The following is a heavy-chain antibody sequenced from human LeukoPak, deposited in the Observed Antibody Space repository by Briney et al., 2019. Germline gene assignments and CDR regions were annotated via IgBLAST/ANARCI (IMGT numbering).Heavy chain of an antibody. Sequence: PSETLSLTCAVYGGSFSGYYWSWIRQPPGKGLEWTGEINHSGSTNYNPSLKSRVTISVDTSKNQFSLKLSSVTAADTAVYYCARVGIVVVPAAMYYYYGMDVWGQGTTVTVSS. CDR1: GGSFSGYY. CDR2: INHSGST. D-gene: IGHD2-2*01. V-gene: IGHV4-34*01. CDR3: ARVGIVVVPAAMYYYYGMDV. J-gene: IGHJ6*02.